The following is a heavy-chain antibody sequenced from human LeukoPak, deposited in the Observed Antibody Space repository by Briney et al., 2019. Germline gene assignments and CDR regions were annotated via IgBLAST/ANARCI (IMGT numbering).Heavy chain of an antibody. D-gene: IGHD3/OR15-3a*01. J-gene: IGHJ4*02. CDR3: ARQTGSGLFILP. V-gene: IGHV3-21*01. Sequence: GGSLRLSCAASGFTFSSYSMNWVRQAPGKGLEWVSSISSSSSYIYYADSVKGRFTISRDNAKNSLYLQMNSLRAEDTAVYYCARQTGSGLFILPGGQGTLVTVSS. CDR2: ISSSSSYI. CDR1: GFTFSSYS.